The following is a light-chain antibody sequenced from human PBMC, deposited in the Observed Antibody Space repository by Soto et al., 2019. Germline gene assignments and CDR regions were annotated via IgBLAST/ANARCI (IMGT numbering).Light chain of an antibody. V-gene: IGKV3-20*01. CDR2: AAS. CDR3: QQCGSSPWT. Sequence: EIVLTQSPGTLSLSPGERATLSCRASQSVSSYYLAWYQQKPGQAPRLLIYAASSRATGIPDRFSGGGSGTDFTLTISRLEPEDFAAYYCQQCGSSPWTFGQGTKVEI. J-gene: IGKJ1*01. CDR1: QSVSSYY.